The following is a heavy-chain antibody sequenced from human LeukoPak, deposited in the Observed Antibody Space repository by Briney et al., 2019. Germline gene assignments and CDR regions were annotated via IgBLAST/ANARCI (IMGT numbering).Heavy chain of an antibody. CDR3: ARSGRDGYNYEGAWGYYYYMDV. V-gene: IGHV3-30*04. CDR2: ISYDGSNK. D-gene: IGHD5-24*01. CDR1: GFTFSSYA. Sequence: GGSLRLSCAASGFTFSSYAMHWVRQAPGKGLEWVAVISYDGSNKYYADSVKGRFTISRDNSKNTLYPQMNSLRAEDTAVYYCARSGRDGYNYEGAWGYYYYMDVWGKGTTVTVSS. J-gene: IGHJ6*03.